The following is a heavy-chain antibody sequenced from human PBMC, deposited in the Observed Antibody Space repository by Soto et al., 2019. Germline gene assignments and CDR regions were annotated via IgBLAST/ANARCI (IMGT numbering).Heavy chain of an antibody. J-gene: IGHJ4*02. CDR3: AIPRPGIALAAQAAYYFDY. D-gene: IGHD6-19*01. CDR2: IDPSDSYT. CDR1: RYSFTSYW. Sequence: GESLKISCKGSRYSFTSYWISWVRQGPGKGLEWMGTIDPSDSYTNYSPSFQGHVTISADKSISTAYLQSSSLKASDTAMYYCAIPRPGIALAAQAAYYFDYWGQGTLVTVSS. V-gene: IGHV5-10-1*01.